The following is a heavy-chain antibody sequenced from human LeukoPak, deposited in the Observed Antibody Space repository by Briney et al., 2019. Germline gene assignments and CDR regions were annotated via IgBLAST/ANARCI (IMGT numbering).Heavy chain of an antibody. D-gene: IGHD1-26*01. J-gene: IGHJ5*02. CDR3: ARVRFSYISELNWFDP. Sequence: ASVKVSCKASGYTFTSYYMHWVRQAPGQGLEWMGWISAYNGDTNYAQKFQGRVTMTTDTSTTTAYMELRSLTSDDTAVYFCARVRFSYISELNWFDPWGQGTLVTVSS. V-gene: IGHV1-18*04. CDR1: GYTFTSYY. CDR2: ISAYNGDT.